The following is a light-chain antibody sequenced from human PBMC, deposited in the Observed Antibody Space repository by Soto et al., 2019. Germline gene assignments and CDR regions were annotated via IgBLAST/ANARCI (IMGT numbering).Light chain of an antibody. CDR1: SSDFGGYNY. CDR3: SSYTDSNALVV. Sequence: ALTQPASVSGSPGQSITISCTGTSSDFGGYNYVSWYQQHPGKAPKLMIFDVSNRPSALSNRFSGSKSGNTASLTISGLQTEDEADYYCSSYTDSNALVVFGGGTQLTV. V-gene: IGLV2-14*01. J-gene: IGLJ2*01. CDR2: DVS.